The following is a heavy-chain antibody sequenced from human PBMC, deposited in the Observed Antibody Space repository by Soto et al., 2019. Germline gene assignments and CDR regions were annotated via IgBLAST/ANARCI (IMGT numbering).Heavy chain of an antibody. CDR2: IIPIFGTA. CDR1: GGTFSSYA. Sequence: SVKVSCKASGGTFSSYAISWVRQAPGQGLEWMGGIIPIFGTANYAQKFQGRVTITADESTSTAYMELSSLRSEDTAVYYCARVRIDCSGGSCYNDGMDVWGQGTTVTVSS. J-gene: IGHJ6*02. D-gene: IGHD2-15*01. CDR3: ARVRIDCSGGSCYNDGMDV. V-gene: IGHV1-69*13.